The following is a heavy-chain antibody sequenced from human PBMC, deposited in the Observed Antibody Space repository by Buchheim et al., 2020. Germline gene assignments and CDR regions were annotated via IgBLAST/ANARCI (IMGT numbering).Heavy chain of an antibody. CDR1: GFTFSDYY. CDR3: ASDKAQTAASYYYYGMDV. Sequence: QVQLVESGGGLVKPGGSLRLSCAASGFTFSDYYMSWIRQAPGKGLEWVSYISSSSSYTNYADSVKGRFTISRDNAKNSLYLQMNSLRAEDTAVYYCASDKAQTAASYYYYGMDVWGQGTT. J-gene: IGHJ6*02. V-gene: IGHV3-11*06. CDR2: ISSSSSYT. D-gene: IGHD2-15*01.